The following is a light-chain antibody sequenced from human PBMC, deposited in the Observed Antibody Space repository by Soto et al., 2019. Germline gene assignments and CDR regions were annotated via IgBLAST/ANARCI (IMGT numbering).Light chain of an antibody. Sequence: EIVLTQSPATLSLSPGERATLSCGASQSVSSIYLAWYQQKPGLAPRFLIYDASSRATGIPDRFSGSGSGTDFTLTVSRLEPEDFAVYYCQQDGSSPVTFGQGTKLEIK. V-gene: IGKV3D-20*01. J-gene: IGKJ2*01. CDR3: QQDGSSPVT. CDR1: QSVSSIY. CDR2: DAS.